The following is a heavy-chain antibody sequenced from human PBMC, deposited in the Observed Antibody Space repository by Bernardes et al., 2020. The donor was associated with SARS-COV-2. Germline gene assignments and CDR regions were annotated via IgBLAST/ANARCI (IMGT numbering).Heavy chain of an antibody. V-gene: IGHV3-23*01. CDR3: AVTKVVTPRLFDY. CDR1: AVTVKNYA. CDR2: MSGTGFTT. J-gene: IGHJ4*02. Sequence: GWSLRLSCAVSAVTVKNYAMSWVRHAPGKGLEWVSGMSGTGFTTYYADSVKGRFTISRDSSNTTLYLQMNSLRAEDTAVYYCAVTKVVTPRLFDYWGQGTLVSVSS. D-gene: IGHD4-17*01.